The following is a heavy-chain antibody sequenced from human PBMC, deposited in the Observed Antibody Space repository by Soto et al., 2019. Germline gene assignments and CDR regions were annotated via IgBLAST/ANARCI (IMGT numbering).Heavy chain of an antibody. CDR3: ARMPIVVVPADNWFDP. J-gene: IGHJ5*02. V-gene: IGHV1-8*01. D-gene: IGHD2-2*01. Sequence: ASVKVSCKASGYTFTSYDINWVRQATGQGLEWMGWMNPNSGNTGYAQKFQGRVTMTRNTSISTAYMELSSLRSEDTAVYYCARMPIVVVPADNWFDPWGQGTLVTVSS. CDR2: MNPNSGNT. CDR1: GYTFTSYD.